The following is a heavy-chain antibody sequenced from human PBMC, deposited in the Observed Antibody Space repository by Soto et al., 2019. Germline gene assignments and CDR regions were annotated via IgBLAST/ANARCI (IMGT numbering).Heavy chain of an antibody. CDR1: GFTFSSYA. CDR3: AKVEGNDYSNLSFDY. D-gene: IGHD4-4*01. CDR2: ISGSGGST. Sequence: PGGSLRLSCAASGFTFSSYAMSWVRQAPGKGLEWVSAISGSGGSTYYADSVKGRFTISRDNSKNTLYLQMNSLRAEDTAVYYCAKVEGNDYSNLSFDYWGQGPLVTVSS. V-gene: IGHV3-23*01. J-gene: IGHJ4*02.